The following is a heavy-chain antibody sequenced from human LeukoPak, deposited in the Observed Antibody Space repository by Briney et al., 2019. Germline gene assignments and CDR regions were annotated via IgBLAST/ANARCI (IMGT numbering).Heavy chain of an antibody. CDR2: ISGSGDST. CDR3: AKDVRCGSSRPENFDY. J-gene: IGHJ4*02. D-gene: IGHD1-26*01. V-gene: IGHV3-23*01. CDR1: GFTFSSYG. Sequence: PGGSLRLSCAASGFTFSSYGMSWVRQAPGKGLEWVSAISGSGDSTYYADSVKGRSTISRDNSKNTLYLQMNSLRAEDTAVYYCAKDVRCGSSRPENFDYWGQGTLVTVS.